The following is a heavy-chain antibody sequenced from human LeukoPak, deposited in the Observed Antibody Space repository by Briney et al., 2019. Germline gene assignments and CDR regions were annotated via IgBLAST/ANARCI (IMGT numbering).Heavy chain of an antibody. V-gene: IGHV1-46*01. D-gene: IGHD6-19*01. Sequence: ASVKVSCKASGYTLTTYYMHWVRQAPGQGLEWMGVINPSGGSTTYAQKFQGRVTMTRDTSTSTVHMELSSLRSEDTAVYYCARVAVAEYFDYWGQGTLVTVSS. CDR2: INPSGGST. CDR3: ARVAVAEYFDY. J-gene: IGHJ4*02. CDR1: GYTLTTYY.